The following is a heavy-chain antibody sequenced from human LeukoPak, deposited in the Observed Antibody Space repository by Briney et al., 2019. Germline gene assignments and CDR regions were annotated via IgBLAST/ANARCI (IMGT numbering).Heavy chain of an antibody. CDR2: ISYDGSNK. D-gene: IGHD3-9*01. CDR1: GFTFSSYA. J-gene: IGHJ4*02. V-gene: IGHV3-30*04. CDR3: AREGRYRTHFDY. Sequence: GGSLRLSCAASGFTFSSYAMHWVRQAPGKGLEWVAVISYDGSNKYYADSVKGRFTISRDNSKNTLYLQMNSLRAEDTAVYYCAREGRYRTHFDYWGQGTLVTVSS.